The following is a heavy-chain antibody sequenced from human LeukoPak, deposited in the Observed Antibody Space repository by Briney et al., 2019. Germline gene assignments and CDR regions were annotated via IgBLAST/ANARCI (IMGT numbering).Heavy chain of an antibody. J-gene: IGHJ5*02. Sequence: ASVKVSCKASGYTFASYTIHWVRQAPGQRLERMGWINAGNGNTKYSQKFQGRVTITRDTSASTACMELNSLRSEDTAVYYCARGDSSSWYAGDWFDPWGQGTLVTVSS. CDR3: ARGDSSSWYAGDWFDP. D-gene: IGHD6-13*01. CDR2: INAGNGNT. V-gene: IGHV1-3*01. CDR1: GYTFASYT.